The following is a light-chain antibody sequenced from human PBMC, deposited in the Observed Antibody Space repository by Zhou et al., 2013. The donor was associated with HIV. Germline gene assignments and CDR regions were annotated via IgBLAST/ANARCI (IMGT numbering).Light chain of an antibody. Sequence: DIQMTQSPSSLSASVGDRVTITCRASQAIRNYLAWYQQKPGKVPKLLIYAASTLQSGVPSRFSGSGSGTDFTLTISSLQPEDFATYYCLQHNSYPRTFGQGTKVEIK. CDR3: LQHNSYPRT. J-gene: IGKJ1*01. CDR2: AAS. CDR1: QAIRNY. V-gene: IGKV1-27*01.